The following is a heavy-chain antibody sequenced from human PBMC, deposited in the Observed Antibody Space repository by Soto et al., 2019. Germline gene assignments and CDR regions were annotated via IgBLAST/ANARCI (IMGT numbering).Heavy chain of an antibody. CDR1: GGSFSGYY. J-gene: IGHJ4*02. Sequence: VQLQQWGAGLLKPSETLSLTCAVYGGSFSGYYWSWIRQPPGKGLEWIGEINHSGSTNYNPSLKSRVTISVDTSKNQFSLKLSSVTAADTAVYYCATKEGYSSSSGDYWGQGTLVTVSS. CDR2: INHSGST. V-gene: IGHV4-34*01. CDR3: ATKEGYSSSSGDY. D-gene: IGHD6-6*01.